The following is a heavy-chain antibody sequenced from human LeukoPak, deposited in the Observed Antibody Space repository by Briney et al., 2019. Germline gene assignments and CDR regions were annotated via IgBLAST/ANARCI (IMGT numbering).Heavy chain of an antibody. CDR2: IYYSGNT. V-gene: IGHV4-59*01. CDR1: GGSISSYF. J-gene: IGHJ4*02. D-gene: IGHD3-22*01. CDR3: ARDPGPYYYDSSGYSSFHYFNS. Sequence: SETLSLTCTVSGGSISSYFWSWIRQPPGMGLEWIGYIYYSGNTNYNPSLKSRVTISVDTSKNQFSLKLTSVTAADTAVYYCARDPGPYYYDSSGYSSFHYFNSWGQGTLVTVSS.